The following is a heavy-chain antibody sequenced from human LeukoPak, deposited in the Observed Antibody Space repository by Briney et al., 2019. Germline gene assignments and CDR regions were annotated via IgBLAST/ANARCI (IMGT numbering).Heavy chain of an antibody. V-gene: IGHV1-18*01. Sequence: ASVKVSCKASGYTFTSYGISWVRQAPGQGLEWMGWISAYNGNTNYAQKLQGRVTMTTDTSTSTAYMELRSLRSDDTVVYYCARDGRYYDILSGYGMDVWGQGTTVTVSS. CDR3: ARDGRYYDILSGYGMDV. CDR1: GYTFTSYG. CDR2: ISAYNGNT. J-gene: IGHJ6*02. D-gene: IGHD3-9*01.